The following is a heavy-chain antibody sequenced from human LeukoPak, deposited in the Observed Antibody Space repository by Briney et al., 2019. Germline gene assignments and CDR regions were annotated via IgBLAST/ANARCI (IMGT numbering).Heavy chain of an antibody. Sequence: GGSLRLSCAASGFTFTTYAMTWVRQAPGKGLEWVSVISASGTAHYADSMKGRFTISRDNSKNTLYLQMNSLRAEDTAVYYCANREYHLPALYWGQGTLVTVSS. CDR2: ISASGTA. V-gene: IGHV3-23*01. D-gene: IGHD2-2*01. J-gene: IGHJ4*02. CDR3: ANREYHLPALY. CDR1: GFTFTTYA.